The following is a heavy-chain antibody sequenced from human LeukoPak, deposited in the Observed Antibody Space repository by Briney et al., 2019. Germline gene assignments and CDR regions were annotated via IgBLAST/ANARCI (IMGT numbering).Heavy chain of an antibody. CDR3: AKKTRDGYNPFDY. CDR1: GFTFSRYA. D-gene: IGHD5-24*01. CDR2: ISNSGESP. Sequence: GGSLRLSCAASGFTFSRYAMSWVRQAPGKGLEWVCGISNSGESPYYADSVKGRFTISRDNSKNTLYLEINSLRAEDTAVCYCAKKTRDGYNPFDYLGQGTLVTVSS. J-gene: IGHJ4*02. V-gene: IGHV3-23*01.